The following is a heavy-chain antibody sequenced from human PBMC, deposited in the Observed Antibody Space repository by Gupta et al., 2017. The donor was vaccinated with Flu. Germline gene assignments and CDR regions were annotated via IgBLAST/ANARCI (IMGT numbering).Heavy chain of an antibody. Sequence: EVQLLESGGGLVQPGGSLRLSCAASGFTFSKYAMTWVRQAPGKGLGWVSAMSTGGRNTYYADSVKGRFTISRDNSKNTLYLQMNSLRAEDTAVYYCGKEYGDNPNWFDPWGQGTLVTVSS. V-gene: IGHV3-23*01. D-gene: IGHD4-23*01. CDR3: GKEYGDNPNWFDP. J-gene: IGHJ5*02. CDR2: MSTGGRNT. CDR1: GFTFSKYA.